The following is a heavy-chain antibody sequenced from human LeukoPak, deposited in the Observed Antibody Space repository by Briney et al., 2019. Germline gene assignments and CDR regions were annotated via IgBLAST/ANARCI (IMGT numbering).Heavy chain of an antibody. J-gene: IGHJ4*02. CDR1: GGTFSSYA. CDR3: ARDERYDSSGYPSDY. V-gene: IGHV1-69*13. CDR2: IIPIFGTA. D-gene: IGHD3-22*01. Sequence: ASVKVSCKASGGTFSSYAISWVRQAPGQGLEWMGGIIPIFGTANYAQKFQGRVTITADESTSTAYMELSSLRSEDTAVYYCARDERYDSSGYPSDYWGQGTLVTVSS.